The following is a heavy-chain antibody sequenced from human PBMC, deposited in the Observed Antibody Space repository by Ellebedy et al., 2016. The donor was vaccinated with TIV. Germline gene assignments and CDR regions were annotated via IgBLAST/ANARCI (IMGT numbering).Heavy chain of an antibody. V-gene: IGHV3-30*18. D-gene: IGHD6-19*01. Sequence: GESLKISCAASGFTFSTYGMHWVRQAPGKGLEWLAVISYDGSAKYYADSVKGRFTISRDNSKKTLYLQMNSLRAEDTAVYYCGKDHDSSRSYITGDYWGQGTLVTVSS. CDR2: ISYDGSAK. CDR1: GFTFSTYG. J-gene: IGHJ4*02. CDR3: GKDHDSSRSYITGDY.